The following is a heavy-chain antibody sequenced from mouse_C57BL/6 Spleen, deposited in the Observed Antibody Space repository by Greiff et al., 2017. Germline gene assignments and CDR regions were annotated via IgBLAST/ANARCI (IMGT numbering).Heavy chain of an antibody. CDR2: ISYDGSN. J-gene: IGHJ2*01. CDR1: GYSITSGYY. CDR3: ARNYYGSSYGFDY. Sequence: EVQRVESGPGLVKPSQSLSLTCSVTGYSITSGYYWNWIRQFPGNKLEWMGYISYDGSNNYNPSLKNRISITRDTSKNQFFLKLNSVTTEDTATYYCARNYYGSSYGFDYWGQGTTRTVSS. V-gene: IGHV3-6*01. D-gene: IGHD1-1*01.